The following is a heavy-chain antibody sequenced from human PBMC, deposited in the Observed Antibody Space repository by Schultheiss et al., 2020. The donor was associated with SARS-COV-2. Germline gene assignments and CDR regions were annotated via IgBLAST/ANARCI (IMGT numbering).Heavy chain of an antibody. V-gene: IGHV3-30*18. D-gene: IGHD1-26*01. CDR1: GFTFSSYG. Sequence: GESLKISCAASGFTFSSYGMHWVRQAPGKGLEWVAVISYDGSNKYYADSVKGRFTISRDNSKNTLYLQMNSLRAEDTAVYYCAKTFQRYSGSSFDYWGQGTLVTVS. J-gene: IGHJ4*02. CDR2: ISYDGSNK. CDR3: AKTFQRYSGSSFDY.